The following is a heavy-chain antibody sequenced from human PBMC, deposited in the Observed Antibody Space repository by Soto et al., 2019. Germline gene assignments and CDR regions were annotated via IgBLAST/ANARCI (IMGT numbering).Heavy chain of an antibody. D-gene: IGHD3-3*01. CDR2: IHPDGST. V-gene: IGHV3-53*02. CDR1: GFLVSSNY. CDR3: ARHSLDFWRGYWSGMDD. J-gene: IGHJ6*02. Sequence: EVQLVETGGGVIQPGGSLRLSCAASGFLVSSNYMTWVRQVPGKGLEWVSVIHPDGSTYYADSVKVRFPISRDSSKSTVYAQLNSLRADDTAGYFYARHSLDFWRGYWSGMDDWGQGTMVSLSS.